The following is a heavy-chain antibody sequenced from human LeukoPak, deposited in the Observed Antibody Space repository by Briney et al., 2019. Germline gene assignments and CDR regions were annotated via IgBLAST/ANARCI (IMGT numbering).Heavy chain of an antibody. D-gene: IGHD3-10*01. CDR3: ASYYGSGSSYFDY. V-gene: IGHV4-39*01. J-gene: IGHJ4*02. CDR2: IYYSGST. Sequence: TSETLSLTCTVSGGSISSSSYYWGWIRQPPGKGLEWIGSIYYSGSTYYNPSLKSRVTISVGTSKNQFSLKLSSVTAADTAVYYCASYYGSGSSYFDYWGQGTLVTVSS. CDR1: GGSISSSSYY.